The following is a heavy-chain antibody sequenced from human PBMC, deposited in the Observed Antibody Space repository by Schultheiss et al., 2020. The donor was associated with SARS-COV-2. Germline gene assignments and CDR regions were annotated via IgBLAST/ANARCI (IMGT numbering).Heavy chain of an antibody. Sequence: GGSLRLSCAASGFTVSSNYMSWVRQAPGKGLEWVSVIYSGGSTYYADSVKGRFTISRDNSKNTLYLQMNSLRAEDTAVYYCAKTYLVVVLDAFDIWGQGTMVTVSS. V-gene: IGHV3-66*01. CDR3: AKTYLVVVLDAFDI. CDR2: IYSGGST. J-gene: IGHJ3*02. CDR1: GFTVSSNY. D-gene: IGHD3-22*01.